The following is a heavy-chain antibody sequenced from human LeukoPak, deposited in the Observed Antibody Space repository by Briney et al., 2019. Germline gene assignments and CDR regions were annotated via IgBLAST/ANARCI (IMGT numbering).Heavy chain of an antibody. CDR2: IYHSGST. D-gene: IGHD3-16*02. J-gene: IGHJ4*02. V-gene: IGHV4-30-2*01. CDR1: GGSISSGGYS. CDR3: ARGNYDYVWGSYRPKYYFDY. Sequence: SETLSLTCAVSGGSISSGGYSWSWIRQPPGTGLEWIGYIYHSGSTYYNPSLKSRVTISVDRSKNQFSLKLSSVTAADTAVYYCARGNYDYVWGSYRPKYYFDYWGQGTLVTVSS.